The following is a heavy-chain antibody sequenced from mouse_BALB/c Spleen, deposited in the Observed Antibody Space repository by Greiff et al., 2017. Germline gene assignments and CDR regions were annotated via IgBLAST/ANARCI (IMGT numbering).Heavy chain of an antibody. CDR1: GYTFTSYW. Sequence: QVQLKESGAELAKPGASVKMSCKASGYTFTSYWMHWVKQRPGQGLEWIGYINPSTGYTEYNQKFKDKATLTADKSSSTAYMQLSSLTSEDSAVYYCARDWNYYGSSYGYFDYWGQGTTLTVSS. J-gene: IGHJ2*01. D-gene: IGHD1-1*01. CDR2: INPSTGYT. CDR3: ARDWNYYGSSYGYFDY. V-gene: IGHV1-7*01.